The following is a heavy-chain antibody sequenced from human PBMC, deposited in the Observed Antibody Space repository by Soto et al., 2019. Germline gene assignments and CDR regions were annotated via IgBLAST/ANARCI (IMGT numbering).Heavy chain of an antibody. CDR1: GYNFNSYT. Sequence: QVQLVQSGAEVKKPGASVKVSCKASGYNFNSYTISWVRQAPGQGLEWMGRISAYNGNTNYAQKLMCRVTMTTDTSTSTAYMELRSLRSDDTAVYHCAIVVGALGHWFDPLGQGTLVTVSS. CDR3: AIVVGALGHWFDP. CDR2: ISAYNGNT. D-gene: IGHD1-26*01. V-gene: IGHV1-18*01. J-gene: IGHJ5*02.